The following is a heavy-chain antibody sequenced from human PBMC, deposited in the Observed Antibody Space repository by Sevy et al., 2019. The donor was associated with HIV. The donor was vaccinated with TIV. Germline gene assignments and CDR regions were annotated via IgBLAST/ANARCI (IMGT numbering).Heavy chain of an antibody. CDR1: GFTVSSNY. Sequence: GGSLRLSCAASGFTVSSNYMSWVRQAPGKGVEWVSVIYSDDSTYYADSVKGRFTISRDNSKNTLYLQMNSLRAEDTAVYYCATGIAAAGHSFDYWGQGTLVTVSS. J-gene: IGHJ4*01. CDR3: ATGIAAAGHSFDY. CDR2: IYSDDST. D-gene: IGHD6-13*01. V-gene: IGHV3-53*01.